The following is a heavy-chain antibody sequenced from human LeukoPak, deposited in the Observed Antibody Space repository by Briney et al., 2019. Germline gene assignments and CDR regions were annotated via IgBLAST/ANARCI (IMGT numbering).Heavy chain of an antibody. CDR2: ISSNGGST. CDR3: ASTRKGY. Sequence: GGSLRLSCAASGFTFSSYAMHWVRQAPVKGLEYVSAISSNGGSTYYANSVKGRFTISRDNSKNTLYLQMGSLRAEDMAVYYCASTRKGYWGQGTLVTVSS. V-gene: IGHV3-64*01. CDR1: GFTFSSYA. J-gene: IGHJ4*02.